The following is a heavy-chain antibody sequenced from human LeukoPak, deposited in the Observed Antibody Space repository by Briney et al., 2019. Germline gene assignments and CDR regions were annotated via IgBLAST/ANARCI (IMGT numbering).Heavy chain of an antibody. CDR2: IYSGGST. CDR3: AREGTTGSLIIDY. D-gene: IGHD1/OR15-1a*01. J-gene: IGHJ4*02. Sequence: GGSLRLSCAASGFTVSSNYMSWVRQAPGEGLEWVSVIYSGGSTYYADSVKGRFTISRDNSKNTLYLQMNSLRAEDTAVYYCAREGTTGSLIIDYWGQGTLVTVSS. V-gene: IGHV3-66*01. CDR1: GFTVSSNY.